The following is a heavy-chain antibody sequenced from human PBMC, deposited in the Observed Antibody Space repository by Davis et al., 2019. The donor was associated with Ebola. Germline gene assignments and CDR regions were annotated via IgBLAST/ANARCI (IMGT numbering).Heavy chain of an antibody. CDR1: GFTFSNYG. V-gene: IGHV3-30*03. D-gene: IGHD2-21*01. J-gene: IGHJ4*02. Sequence: GESLKISCAASGFTFSNYGMHWVRQAPGKGLEWVAVISSDGSEQYYGDSVKGRLTISRDNSKNTLYLQMDNLRAEDTAVYYCASQGWCGGIPCIHAPSGYWGQGTPVTVS. CDR2: ISSDGSEQ. CDR3: ASQGWCGGIPCIHAPSGY.